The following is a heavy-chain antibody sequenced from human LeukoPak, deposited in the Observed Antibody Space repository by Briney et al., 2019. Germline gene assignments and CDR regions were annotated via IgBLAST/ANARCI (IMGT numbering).Heavy chain of an antibody. CDR1: GFTFGDHI. Sequence: GGSLRLSCAASGFTFGDHIMNWVRQLPGKRLEWVAYVSGSGSTVYYADSVKGRFTVSRDNGKSSLYLQMNSLRVEDTALYYCARLSDDFWSGYSGYYYYGMDVWGQGTTVTVSS. CDR3: ARLSDDFWSGYSGYYYYGMDV. J-gene: IGHJ6*02. D-gene: IGHD3-3*01. CDR2: VSGSGSTV. V-gene: IGHV3-48*01.